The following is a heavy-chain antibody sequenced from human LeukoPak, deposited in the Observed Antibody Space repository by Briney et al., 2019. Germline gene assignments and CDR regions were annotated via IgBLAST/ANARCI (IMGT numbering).Heavy chain of an antibody. J-gene: IGHJ4*02. D-gene: IGHD3-22*01. CDR2: ISGSGGST. V-gene: IGHV3-23*01. CDR3: AKDRAYYSDSSGYYLVRAYDY. Sequence: GGTLRLSCAASGFTFSSYGMSWVRQAPGKGLEWVSGISGSGGSTFYADSVKGRFTISRDNSKNTLYLQMNSLRAEDTAVYYCAKDRAYYSDSSGYYLVRAYDYWGQGTLVTVSS. CDR1: GFTFSSYG.